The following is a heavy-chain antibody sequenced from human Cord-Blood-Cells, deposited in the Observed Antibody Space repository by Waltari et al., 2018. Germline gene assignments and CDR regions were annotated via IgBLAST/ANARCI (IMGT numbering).Heavy chain of an antibody. J-gene: IGHJ4*02. CDR2: ISSSGSTI. D-gene: IGHD6-13*01. V-gene: IGHV3-48*03. CDR3: ARDGMSAGFDY. Sequence: EVQLVESGGGLVQPGGSLRLSCAASGFTFSSYEMNWVRQAPGKGLEWVSYISSSGSTIYYADSVKGRFTISRGNAKNSLYLQMNSLRAEDTAVYYCARDGMSAGFDYWGQGTLVTVSS. CDR1: GFTFSSYE.